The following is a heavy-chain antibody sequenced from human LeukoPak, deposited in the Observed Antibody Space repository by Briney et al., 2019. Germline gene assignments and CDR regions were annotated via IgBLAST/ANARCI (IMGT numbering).Heavy chain of an antibody. J-gene: IGHJ4*02. V-gene: IGHV3-23*01. D-gene: IGHD3-22*01. Sequence: GGSLRLSCAASGYTFSSYTMSWVRQAPGKGLEWVSGISGSGDNTYYADSVKGRFTISRDNSKNTLYVQVNSLGTEDTAAYYCAKGSYYDSSGSFYFDYWGQGTLVTVSS. CDR3: AKGSYYDSSGSFYFDY. CDR1: GYTFSSYT. CDR2: ISGSGDNT.